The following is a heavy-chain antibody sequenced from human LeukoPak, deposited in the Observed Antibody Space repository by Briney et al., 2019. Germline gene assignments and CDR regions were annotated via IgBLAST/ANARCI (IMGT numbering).Heavy chain of an antibody. V-gene: IGHV4-59*01. Sequence: SETLSLTCTVAGVSISSYNWSWIRQPPGNGLVGMGYIYYSGSTNYNTSLKSVVTISVDTSRNPYSLKLSSVTAADTAVYYCARWGGYYDSSGSPRGHAFDIWGQGTMVTVSS. D-gene: IGHD3-22*01. J-gene: IGHJ3*02. CDR3: ARWGGYYDSSGSPRGHAFDI. CDR2: IYYSGST. CDR1: GVSISSYN.